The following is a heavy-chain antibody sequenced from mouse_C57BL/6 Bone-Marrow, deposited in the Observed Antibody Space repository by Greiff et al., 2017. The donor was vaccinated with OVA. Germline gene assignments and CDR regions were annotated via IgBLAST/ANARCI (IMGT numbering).Heavy chain of an antibody. Sequence: QVQLQQPGAELVKPGASVKLSCKASGYTFTSYWMHWVKQRPGRGLEWIGRIDPHSGGTKYNEKFKSKATLTVDKPSSTAYMPLSSLTSEDSAVYYCARRYLAARDDWGQGTAVTVSS. CDR2: IDPHSGGT. D-gene: IGHD5-5*01. CDR3: ARRYLAARDD. V-gene: IGHV1-72*01. CDR1: GYTFTSYW. J-gene: IGHJ4*01.